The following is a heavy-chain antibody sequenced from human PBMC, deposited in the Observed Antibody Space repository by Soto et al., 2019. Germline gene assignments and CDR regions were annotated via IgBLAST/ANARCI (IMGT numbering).Heavy chain of an antibody. CDR2: IRSKANSYAT. Sequence: EVQLVESGGGLVQPGGSLKLSCAASGFTFSGSAMHWVRQASGKGLEWVGRIRSKANSYATAYAASVKGRFTISRDDSKTTLYLQMTSLKTEDSAVYYCTSAARHDYWGQGTLVTVSS. J-gene: IGHJ4*02. CDR3: TSAARHDY. CDR1: GFTFSGSA. D-gene: IGHD2-15*01. V-gene: IGHV3-73*01.